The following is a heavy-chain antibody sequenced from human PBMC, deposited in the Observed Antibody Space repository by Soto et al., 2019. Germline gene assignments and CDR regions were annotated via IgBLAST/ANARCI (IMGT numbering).Heavy chain of an antibody. D-gene: IGHD3-22*01. CDR1: GFTFSSYG. Sequence: GGSLRLSCAASGFTFSSYGMHWVRQAPGKGLEWVAVIWYDGSNKYYADSVKGRFTISRDNSNNTLYLQMNSLRAEDTAVYYCARDANYYDSSGYYGYWGQGTLVTVSS. CDR2: IWYDGSNK. J-gene: IGHJ4*02. V-gene: IGHV3-33*01. CDR3: ARDANYYDSSGYYGY.